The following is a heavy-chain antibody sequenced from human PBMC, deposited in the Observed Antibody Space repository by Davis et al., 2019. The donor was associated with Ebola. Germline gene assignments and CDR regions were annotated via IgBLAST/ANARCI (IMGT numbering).Heavy chain of an antibody. J-gene: IGHJ6*02. CDR3: ARVGPTTVTTEQEVYYYYYGMDV. CDR2: INHSGST. CDR1: GGSFSGYY. D-gene: IGHD4-17*01. Sequence: PGGSLRLSCAVYGGSFSGYYWSWIRQPPGKGLEWIGEINHSGSTNYNPSLKSRVTISVDTSKNQFSLKLSSVTAADTAVYYCARVGPTTVTTEQEVYYYYYGMDVWGQGTTVTVSS. V-gene: IGHV4-34*01.